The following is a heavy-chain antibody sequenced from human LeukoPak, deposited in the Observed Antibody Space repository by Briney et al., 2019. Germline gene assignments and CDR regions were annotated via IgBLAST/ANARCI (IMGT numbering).Heavy chain of an antibody. CDR3: AREVAVAGAVDY. J-gene: IGHJ4*02. Sequence: SVKVSCKASGGTFSSYAISWVRQAPGQGLEWMGGIIPIFDTANYAQKFQGRVTITADESTSTAYMELSSLRSEDTAVYYCAREVAVAGAVDYWGQGTLVTVSS. D-gene: IGHD6-19*01. CDR1: GGTFSSYA. V-gene: IGHV1-69*13. CDR2: IIPIFDTA.